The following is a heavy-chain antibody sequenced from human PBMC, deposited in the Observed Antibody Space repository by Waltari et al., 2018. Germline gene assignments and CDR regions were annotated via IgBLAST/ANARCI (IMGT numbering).Heavy chain of an antibody. CDR1: GGTFSSYA. CDR3: ARDRAPSSWPYYFDY. V-gene: IGHV1-69*01. CDR2: IIPIVGTA. Sequence: QVQLVQSGAEVKKPGSSVKVSCKASGGTFSSYAISWVRQAPGQGLEWMGWIIPIVGTANYAQKFQGRVTITADESTSTAYMELSSLRSEDTAVYYCARDRAPSSWPYYFDYWGQGTLVTVSS. D-gene: IGHD6-13*01. J-gene: IGHJ4*02.